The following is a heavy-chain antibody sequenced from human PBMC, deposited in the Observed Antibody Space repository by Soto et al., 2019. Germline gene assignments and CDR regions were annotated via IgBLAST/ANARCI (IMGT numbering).Heavy chain of an antibody. CDR2: IYYSGST. Sequence: SETLSLTCTVSGGSISSSSYYWSWIRQPPGKGLEWIGYIYYSGSTYYNPSLKSRVTISVDTSKNQFSLKLSSVTAADTAVYYCARAVNELYFPHRGQGTLVTVSS. CDR1: GGSISSSSYY. CDR3: ARAVNELYFPH. V-gene: IGHV4-30-4*01. D-gene: IGHD1-7*01. J-gene: IGHJ1*01.